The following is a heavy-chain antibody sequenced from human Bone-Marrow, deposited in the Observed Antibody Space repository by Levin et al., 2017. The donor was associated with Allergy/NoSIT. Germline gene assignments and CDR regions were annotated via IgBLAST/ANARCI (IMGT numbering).Heavy chain of an antibody. CDR3: ARGGGFCISTSCLDY. D-gene: IGHD2-2*01. CDR2: IFWDDDK. Sequence: SGPTLVKPTQTLTLTCTFSGFSLSTSGVGVGWIRPPPGKALEWLSVIFWDDDKRYKPSLRSRLSITKDTSKNQVVLTMTNMDPVDTATYYCARGGGFCISTSCLDYWGQGTLVTVSS. V-gene: IGHV2-5*02. CDR1: GFSLSTSGVG. J-gene: IGHJ4*02.